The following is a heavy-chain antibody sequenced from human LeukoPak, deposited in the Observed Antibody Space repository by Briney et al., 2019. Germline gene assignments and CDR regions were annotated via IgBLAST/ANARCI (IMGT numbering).Heavy chain of an antibody. CDR2: ISLAGQT. V-gene: IGHV4/OR15-8*02. J-gene: IGHJ4*02. D-gene: IGHD1-26*01. Sequence: SEILSLTCGASGGSISGTNWWSWVRQPPGQGLEWIGEISLAGQTNYNPSLNGRVTMSLDKSSNQLSLHLTSVTAADTATYFCSRESGPFCPFGYWGQGTLVIVSS. CDR1: GGSISGTNW. CDR3: SRESGPFCPFGY.